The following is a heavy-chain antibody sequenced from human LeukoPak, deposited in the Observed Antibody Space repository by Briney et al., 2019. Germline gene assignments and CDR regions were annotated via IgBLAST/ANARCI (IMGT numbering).Heavy chain of an antibody. CDR1: GDSLSSNSVT. D-gene: IGHD2-2*01. CDR2: TYYRSTWYN. CDR3: ARRLTQYDCFDP. Sequence: SQTLSLTCAISGDSLSSNSVTWNWIRQSPSRGLEWLGRTYYRSTWYNDYAVSVRGRITVNPDTSKNQFSLHLNSVTPEDTAVYYCARRLTQYDCFDPWGQGILVTVSS. J-gene: IGHJ5*02. V-gene: IGHV6-1*01.